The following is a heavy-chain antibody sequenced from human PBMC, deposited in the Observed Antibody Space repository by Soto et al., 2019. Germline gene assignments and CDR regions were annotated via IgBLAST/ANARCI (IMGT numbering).Heavy chain of an antibody. V-gene: IGHV3-30-3*01. D-gene: IGHD1-1*01. CDR3: AREQLAPSGYYYGMDV. Sequence: QVHMVDSGGGVVQPGTSLRLSCAASGFTFNSYPMHWVRQAPGKGLEWVAIVSSDGSNKYYADYVKGRFTISRDNTKTKLYVKMNSLTVEDTAVYYCAREQLAPSGYYYGMDVWGQGTTVTDS. CDR2: VSSDGSNK. J-gene: IGHJ6*02. CDR1: GFTFNSYP.